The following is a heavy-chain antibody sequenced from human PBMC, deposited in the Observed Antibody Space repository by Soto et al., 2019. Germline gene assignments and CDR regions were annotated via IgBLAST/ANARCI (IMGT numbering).Heavy chain of an antibody. CDR1: GFTFSSYG. J-gene: IGHJ6*02. D-gene: IGHD5-12*01. V-gene: IGHV3-33*01. CDR3: VGAAVYKGYDYVYDSGMAG. Sequence: QVQLVESGGGVVQPGGSLRLSCAASGFTFSSYGMHWIRQAPGKGLEWVALTWYDGGNKYYADSVKGRFSISRDNSKNMLYLQMTSLRVEDTAVYYGVGAAVYKGYDYVYDSGMAGWGPGPTVNVP. CDR2: TWYDGGNK.